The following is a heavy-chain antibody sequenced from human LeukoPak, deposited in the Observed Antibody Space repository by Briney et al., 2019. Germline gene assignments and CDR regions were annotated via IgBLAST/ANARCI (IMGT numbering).Heavy chain of an antibody. V-gene: IGHV3-30*19. CDR2: ISYDGSNK. D-gene: IGHD2-2*01. CDR1: GFTFSNYG. Sequence: GGSLRLSCAASGFTFSNYGMHWVRQAPGKGLEWVAVISYDGSNKYYADSVKGRFTISRDNSKNTLYLQMNSLRAEDTAVYYCARDQGKYQLLFPHWGQGTLVTVSS. CDR3: ARDQGKYQLLFPH. J-gene: IGHJ4*02.